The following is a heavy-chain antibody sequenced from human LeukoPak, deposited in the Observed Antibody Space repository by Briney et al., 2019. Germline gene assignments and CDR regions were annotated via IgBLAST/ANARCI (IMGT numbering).Heavy chain of an antibody. J-gene: IGHJ4*02. CDR2: IYYSGST. CDR3: ARAEYSSSWPFDY. CDR1: GYSITSGYY. Sequence: KASETLSLTCAVSGYSITSGYYWSWIRQPPGKGLEWIGYIYYSGSTNYNPSLKSRVTISVDTSKNQFSLKLSSVTAADTAVYYCARAEYSSSWPFDYWGQGTLVTVSS. D-gene: IGHD6-13*01. V-gene: IGHV4-61*01.